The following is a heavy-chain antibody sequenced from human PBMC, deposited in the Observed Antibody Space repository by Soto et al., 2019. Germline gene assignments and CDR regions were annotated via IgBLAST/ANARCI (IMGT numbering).Heavy chain of an antibody. CDR1: GFIFSTYA. CDR2: ISNTGAST. J-gene: IGHJ3*02. Sequence: PGGSLRLSCAASGFIFSTYAMNWVRQAPGKGLEWVSAISNTGASTYYTESVRGRFTISRDNSINTLYLQMSSLRTEDTAIYYCAHPRGYGVFDAVDIWGRGTMVTVSS. D-gene: IGHD4-17*01. V-gene: IGHV3-23*01. CDR3: AHPRGYGVFDAVDI.